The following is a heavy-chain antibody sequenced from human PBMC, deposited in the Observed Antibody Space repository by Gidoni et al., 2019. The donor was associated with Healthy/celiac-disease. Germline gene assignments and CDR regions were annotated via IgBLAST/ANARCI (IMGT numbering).Heavy chain of an antibody. Sequence: EVQLVESGGGLVQPGRSLRLSCAASGFTFDDYAMHWVRQAPGKGLEWVSGISWNSGSIGYADSVKGRFTISRDNAKNSLYLQMNSLRAEDTALYYCAKDREQTQGAFDIWGQGTMVTVSS. J-gene: IGHJ3*02. CDR3: AKDREQTQGAFDI. D-gene: IGHD1-26*01. CDR2: ISWNSGSI. V-gene: IGHV3-9*01. CDR1: GFTFDDYA.